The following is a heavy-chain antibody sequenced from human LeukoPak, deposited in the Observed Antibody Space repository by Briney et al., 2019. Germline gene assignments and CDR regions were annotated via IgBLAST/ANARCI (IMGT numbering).Heavy chain of an antibody. V-gene: IGHV3-30*18. CDR1: GFTFSSYG. CDR3: AKEGSQYASSWFDH. CDR2: ISHDGTVR. D-gene: IGHD2-2*01. J-gene: IGHJ5*02. Sequence: GGSLRLSCAASGFTFSSYGMQWVRQAPGMGPEWVSVISHDGTVRHYADSVKGRLTISRDSSTNRLYLQMDGLRTEDTAVYYCAKEGSQYASSWFDHWGQGTLVTDSS.